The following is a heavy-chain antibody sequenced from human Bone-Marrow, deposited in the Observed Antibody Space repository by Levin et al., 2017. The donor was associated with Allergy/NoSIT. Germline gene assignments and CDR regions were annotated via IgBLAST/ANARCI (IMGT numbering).Heavy chain of an antibody. CDR2: INHSGST. Sequence: SETLSLTCAVYGGSFSGYYWSWIRQPPGKGLEWIGEINHSGSTNYNPSLKSRVTISVDTSKNQFSLKLSSVTAADTAVYYCARGLEPGRCSSTSYTNWFDPWGQGTLVTVSS. CDR1: GGSFSGYY. V-gene: IGHV4-34*01. CDR3: ARGLEPGRCSSTSYTNWFDP. D-gene: IGHD2-2*01. J-gene: IGHJ5*02.